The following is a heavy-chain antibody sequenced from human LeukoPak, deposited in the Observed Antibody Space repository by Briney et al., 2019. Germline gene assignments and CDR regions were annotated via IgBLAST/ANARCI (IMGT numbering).Heavy chain of an antibody. CDR3: TTDSGIAVAEDAFDI. CDR1: GFTFSNAW. D-gene: IGHD6-19*01. J-gene: IGHJ3*02. CDR2: IKSKTDGGTT. V-gene: IGHV3-15*01. Sequence: GGSLRLSCAASGFTFSNAWMSWVRQAPGKGLEWVGRIKSKTDGGTTDYAAPVKGRFTISRDDSKNTLYLQMNSLKTEDTAVYYCTTDSGIAVAEDAFDIWGQGTIVTVSS.